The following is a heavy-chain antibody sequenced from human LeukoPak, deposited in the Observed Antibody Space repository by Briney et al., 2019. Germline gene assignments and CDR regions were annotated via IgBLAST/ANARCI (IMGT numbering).Heavy chain of an antibody. CDR3: AKKRSSGPGDFDL. CDR2: ITGGGVST. V-gene: IGHV3-23*01. D-gene: IGHD6-19*01. Sequence: GGSLRLSCAASGFTFSNYAMSWVRQAPGKGLEWVSAITGGGVSTYYTDSGRGRFTISRDNSKNTLYLQMNSLRDDDTAVYYCAKKRSSGPGDFDLWGRGTLVTDSS. J-gene: IGHJ2*01. CDR1: GFTFSNYA.